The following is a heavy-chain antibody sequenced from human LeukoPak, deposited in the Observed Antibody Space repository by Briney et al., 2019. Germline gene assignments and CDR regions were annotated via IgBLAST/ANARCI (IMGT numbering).Heavy chain of an antibody. D-gene: IGHD2-15*01. CDR2: ISPDGNIT. CDR3: AKACGGTCSDAFDI. V-gene: IGHV3-74*01. Sequence: PGGSLRLSCAASGFTLSNYWLHWVRQAPGEGLVWVSQISPDGNITPYADSVKGRFTISRDNAKNSLYLQMNSLRAEDMALYYCAKACGGTCSDAFDIWGQGTMVTVSS. J-gene: IGHJ3*02. CDR1: GFTLSNYW.